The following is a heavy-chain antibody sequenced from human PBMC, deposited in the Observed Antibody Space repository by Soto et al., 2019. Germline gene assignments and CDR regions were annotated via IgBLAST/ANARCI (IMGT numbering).Heavy chain of an antibody. D-gene: IGHD1-26*01. J-gene: IGHJ6*02. CDR1: GDSVGNGPYY. V-gene: IGHV4-61*01. Sequence: QVRLQESGPGLVKPSETLSLSCLVSGDSVGNGPYYWSWIRQSPGEGLEWIAYIYYSGSTNVNPSLESRVNISRDMSKNQLFLELRSVTAAAAAVYFCARVGISCHSGGCYYSYGLGVWGQGTTVAISS. CDR2: IYYSGST. CDR3: ARVGISCHSGGCYYSYGLGV.